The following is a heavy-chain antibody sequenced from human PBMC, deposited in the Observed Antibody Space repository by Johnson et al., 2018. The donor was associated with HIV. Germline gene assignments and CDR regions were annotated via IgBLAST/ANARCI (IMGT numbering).Heavy chain of an antibody. CDR3: ARGDSSGWYRYAFDI. D-gene: IGHD6-19*01. J-gene: IGHJ3*02. CDR1: GFTFSSYA. CDR2: ITMGGGST. Sequence: QMLLVESGGGVVQPGRSLRLSCAASGFTFSSYAMHWVRQAPGKGLEWVSSITMGGGSTHYTDSVKGRFTISRDNAKNSLYLQMNSLRAEDTALYYCARGDSSGWYRYAFDIWGQGTMVTVSS. V-gene: IGHV3-30*04.